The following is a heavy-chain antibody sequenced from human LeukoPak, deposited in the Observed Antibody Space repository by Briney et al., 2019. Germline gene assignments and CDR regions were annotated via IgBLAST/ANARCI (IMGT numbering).Heavy chain of an antibody. J-gene: IGHJ4*02. Sequence: SETLSLTCTVSGGSISSSSYYWGWIRQPPGKGLEWVGSIYYSGSTYYNPSLKSRVTVSVDTSKNQFSLKLSSVTAADTAVYYCASVDSSGYFLDYWGQGTLVTVSS. CDR3: ASVDSSGYFLDY. CDR2: IYYSGST. CDR1: GGSISSSSYY. V-gene: IGHV4-39*07. D-gene: IGHD3-22*01.